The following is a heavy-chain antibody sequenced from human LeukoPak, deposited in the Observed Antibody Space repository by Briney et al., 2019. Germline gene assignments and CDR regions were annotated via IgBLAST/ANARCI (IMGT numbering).Heavy chain of an antibody. J-gene: IGHJ5*02. CDR2: ISGSDGTT. CDR1: GFTFSDYA. CDR3: AKHKISSGWYLGWFDP. V-gene: IGHV3-23*01. Sequence: GGSLRLSCAASGFTFSDYAMSWVRQAPGKGLEWVSGISGSDGTTDYTDSVKGRFTISRDNSKNTLYLQMESLRAEDTAVYFCAKHKISSGWYLGWFDPWGQGTLVTVSS. D-gene: IGHD6-19*01.